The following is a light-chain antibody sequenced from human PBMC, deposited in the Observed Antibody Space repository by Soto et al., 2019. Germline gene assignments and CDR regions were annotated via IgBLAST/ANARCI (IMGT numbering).Light chain of an antibody. CDR3: QQYNSYPWK. CDR2: DAS. CDR1: QSISSW. Sequence: DIQMTQSPSTLSASVGDRVTITCRASQSISSWLAWYQQKPGKAPKLLIYDASSLESGVTSRFSGSGSGTELTLTISSLQPDDFATYYCQQYNSYPWKFGQRHKVDIK. J-gene: IGKJ1*01. V-gene: IGKV1-5*01.